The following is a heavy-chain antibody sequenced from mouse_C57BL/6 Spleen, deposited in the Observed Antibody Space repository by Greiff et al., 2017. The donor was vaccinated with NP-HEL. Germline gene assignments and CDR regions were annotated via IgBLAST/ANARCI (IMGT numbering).Heavy chain of an antibody. CDR3: ARGGNYYAMDY. Sequence: VQLQQSGAELVRPGSSVKMSCKTSGYTFTSYGINWVKQRPGQGLEWIGYIYIGNGYTDYNEKFKGKATLTSDTSSSTAYMQLSSLTSEDSAIYFCARGGNYYAMDYWGQGTSVTVSS. J-gene: IGHJ4*01. CDR1: GYTFTSYG. CDR2: IYIGNGYT. V-gene: IGHV1-58*01. D-gene: IGHD1-1*02.